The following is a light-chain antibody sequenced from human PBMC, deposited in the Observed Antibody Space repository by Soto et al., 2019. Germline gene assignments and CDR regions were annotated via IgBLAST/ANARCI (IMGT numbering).Light chain of an antibody. J-gene: IGLJ1*01. CDR1: SSDVGIYNY. V-gene: IGLV2-14*01. Sequence: LTQPASVSGSPGQSITISCTGTSSDVGIYNYVSWYQQHPGKAPKLMIYQVTNRPSGVSNRFSGSKSGNTASLTISGLQAEDEADYYCSSYTGSTNYVFGTGIKSPS. CDR2: QVT. CDR3: SSYTGSTNYV.